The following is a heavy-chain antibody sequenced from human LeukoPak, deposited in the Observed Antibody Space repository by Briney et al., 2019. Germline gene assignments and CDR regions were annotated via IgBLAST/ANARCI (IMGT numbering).Heavy chain of an antibody. CDR1: GGSINNYF. CDR3: AKGYTYGYFSYFDP. J-gene: IGHJ5*02. Sequence: PSETLSLTCTVSGGSINNYFRSWIRQPAGKGLEWIGRIYSSGSTNYNPSLKSRVIMSVDTSKNQFSLMLNSVTAADTAVYYCAKGYTYGYFSYFDPWGQGTLVTVSS. CDR2: IYSSGST. V-gene: IGHV4-4*07. D-gene: IGHD5-18*01.